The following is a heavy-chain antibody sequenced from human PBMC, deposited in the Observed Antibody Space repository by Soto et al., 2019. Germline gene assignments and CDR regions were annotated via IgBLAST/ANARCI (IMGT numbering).Heavy chain of an antibody. CDR1: GGSISSSNC. CDR3: ARVSGSYYYGMDV. Sequence: SETLSLTCAVSGGSISSSNCWSWVRQPAGKGLEWIGEIYHSGSTNFNPSLKSRVTISVDKSKNQFSLKLNSVTAADTAVYYCARVSGSYYYGMDVWGQGTTVTVSS. V-gene: IGHV4-4*02. J-gene: IGHJ6*02. CDR2: IYHSGST.